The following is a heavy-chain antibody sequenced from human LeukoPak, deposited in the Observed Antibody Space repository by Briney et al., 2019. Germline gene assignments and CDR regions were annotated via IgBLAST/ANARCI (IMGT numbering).Heavy chain of an antibody. D-gene: IGHD3-22*01. J-gene: IGHJ4*02. CDR2: VNHSGVT. CDR3: ARGVHYDNSGYYHRGFDS. Sequence: SETLSLTCDVYGGSLNNYYWSWIRQPPGKGLEWIGEVNHSGVTKYHPSLKSRVTISLDTSKNQFSLKLTSVTAADTAVFYCARGVHYDNSGYYHRGFDSWGQGTLVTASS. V-gene: IGHV4-34*01. CDR1: GGSLNNYY.